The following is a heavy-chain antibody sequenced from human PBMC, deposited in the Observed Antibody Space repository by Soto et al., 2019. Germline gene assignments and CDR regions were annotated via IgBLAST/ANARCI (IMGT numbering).Heavy chain of an antibody. CDR1: GFTFDDYA. Sequence: EVQLVESGGGLVQPGRSLRLSCATSGFTFDDYAMHWVRQAPGKGLEWVSGISWNSGNIDYADSVKGRFTISRDNAKNSLYLQMNSLRAEDTALYYCAKGGRYSTDAFDIWDQGTMVTVSS. CDR3: AKGGRYSTDAFDI. V-gene: IGHV3-9*01. D-gene: IGHD1-26*01. J-gene: IGHJ3*02. CDR2: ISWNSGNI.